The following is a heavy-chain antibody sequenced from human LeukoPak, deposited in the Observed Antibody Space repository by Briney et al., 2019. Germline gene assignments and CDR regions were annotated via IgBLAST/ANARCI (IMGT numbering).Heavy chain of an antibody. Sequence: TLSLTCTVSGVSIRSGNYYWSWIREPAGKGLEWSVRMWNTGSTTYNTSLESRVEMSMDTSKNQLSLTLSSVTAADSAVYYCARDGTHCESTTCSRWFDPWGQGTLVRVSP. V-gene: IGHV4-61*02. D-gene: IGHD2-2*01. CDR2: MWNTGST. CDR1: GVSIRSGNYY. CDR3: ARDGTHCESTTCSRWFDP. J-gene: IGHJ5*02.